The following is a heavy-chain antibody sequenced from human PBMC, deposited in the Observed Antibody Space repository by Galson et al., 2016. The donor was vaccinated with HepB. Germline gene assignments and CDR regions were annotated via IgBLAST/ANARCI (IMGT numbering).Heavy chain of an antibody. CDR1: GFTFSSFS. CDR3: ARDLHSGAYTFDY. V-gene: IGHV3-48*02. J-gene: IGHJ4*02. CDR2: ISSSSGVL. D-gene: IGHD1-26*01. Sequence: SLRLSCAASGFTFSSFSMNWVRQAPGKGLEWVSYISSSSGVLYYADSVKGRFTISRDNAKNSLYLQMNSLRDEDTAVYYCARDLHSGAYTFDYWGQGTLVTDSS.